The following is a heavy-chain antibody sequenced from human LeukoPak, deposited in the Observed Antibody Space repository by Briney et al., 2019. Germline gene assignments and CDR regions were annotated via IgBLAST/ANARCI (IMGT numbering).Heavy chain of an antibody. CDR1: GFTFSSYS. Sequence: AGGSLRLSCAASGFTFSSYSMNWVRQAPGKGLEWVSSISSSSSYIYYADSVKGRFTISRDNAKNPLYLQMNSLRAEDTAVYYCARSDMTYYDSSGYHVDYWGQGTLVTVSS. V-gene: IGHV3-21*01. J-gene: IGHJ4*02. D-gene: IGHD3-22*01. CDR2: ISSSSSYI. CDR3: ARSDMTYYDSSGYHVDY.